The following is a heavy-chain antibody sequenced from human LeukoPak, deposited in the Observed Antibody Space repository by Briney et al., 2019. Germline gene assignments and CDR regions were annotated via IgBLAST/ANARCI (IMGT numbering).Heavy chain of an antibody. CDR1: GGSISRGRYY. CDR2: IYHYGSP. CDR3: ARGGRWLQSSLFDS. Sequence: SETLSLTCSVSGGSISRGRYYWSWIRQPPGKELEWIGYIYHYGSPNYNPSLESRVTISVDTSKDQFSLKMSSVTAADTAVYYCARGGRWLQSSLFDSWGQGTLVTVSS. J-gene: IGHJ4*02. V-gene: IGHV4-61*01. D-gene: IGHD5-24*01.